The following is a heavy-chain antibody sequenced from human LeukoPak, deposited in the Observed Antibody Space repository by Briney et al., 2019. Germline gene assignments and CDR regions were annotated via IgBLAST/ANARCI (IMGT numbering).Heavy chain of an antibody. CDR3: ARDGDTVLTRGYYYYMDV. J-gene: IGHJ6*03. CDR2: IRYDGSNK. Sequence: GGSLRLSCAASGFTFSSYGMHWVRQAPGKGLEWVAFIRYDGSNKYYADSVKGRFTISRDNSKNTLYLQMNSLRAEDTAVFYCARDGDTVLTRGYYYYMDVWGKGTTVTVSS. D-gene: IGHD4-23*01. CDR1: GFTFSSYG. V-gene: IGHV3-30*02.